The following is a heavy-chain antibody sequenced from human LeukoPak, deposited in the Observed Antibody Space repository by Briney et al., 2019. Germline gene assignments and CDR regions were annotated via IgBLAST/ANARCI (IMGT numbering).Heavy chain of an antibody. Sequence: ASVKVSCTASVSTFTVNYIHWVRQAPGQALEWMGWINPNGGGTKYAQKFQDRVTVTRDTSISTVYIEMGGQRSDDTAVYYCAKDGPAAFDYWGQGTLVTVSS. CDR1: VSTFTVNY. CDR3: AKDGPAAFDY. J-gene: IGHJ4*02. D-gene: IGHD6-13*01. CDR2: INPNGGGT. V-gene: IGHV1-2*02.